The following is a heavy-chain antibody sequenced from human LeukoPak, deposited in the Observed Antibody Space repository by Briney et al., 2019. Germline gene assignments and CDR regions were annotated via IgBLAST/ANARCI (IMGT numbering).Heavy chain of an antibody. CDR2: IYYSGST. Sequence: SETLSLTCTVSGGSISSGGYYWSWIRQHPGKGPEWIGYIYYSGSTYYNPSLKSRVTISVDTSKNQFSLKLSSVTAADTAVYYCARGWRKRGLAATSRSWFDPWGQGTLVTVSS. J-gene: IGHJ5*02. CDR1: GGSISSGGYY. V-gene: IGHV4-31*03. D-gene: IGHD2-15*01. CDR3: ARGWRKRGLAATSRSWFDP.